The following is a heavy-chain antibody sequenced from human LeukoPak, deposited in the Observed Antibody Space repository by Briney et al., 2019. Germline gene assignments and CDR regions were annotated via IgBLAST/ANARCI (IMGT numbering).Heavy chain of an antibody. J-gene: IGHJ4*02. V-gene: IGHV3-33*01. CDR2: IWYDGSNK. Sequence: PAGSLTVSCAASGFTFSSYGMHWVRQAPGKGLEWVAVIWYDGSNKYYADSVKGRFTISRDNSKNTLYLQMNSLRAEDTAVYYCARGYSTMSGYFYFDYWGQRTMVTASS. CDR3: ARGYSTMSGYFYFDY. CDR1: GFTFSSYG. D-gene: IGHD3-3*01.